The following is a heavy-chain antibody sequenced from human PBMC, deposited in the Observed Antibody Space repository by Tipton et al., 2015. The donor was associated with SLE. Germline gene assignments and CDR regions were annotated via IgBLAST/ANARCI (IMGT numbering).Heavy chain of an antibody. J-gene: IGHJ3*01. CDR2: IYPGDSDT. Sequence: QLVQSGAEVKKPGESLKISCTASGNSFGTYWIAWVRQMPGKGLEWMGIIYPGDSDTRYSPSFQGQVTISADKSVGSAFLHWSSLKASDTGIYYCARRVWGAFWGPDALDVWGQGTMVTVSS. D-gene: IGHD7-27*01. V-gene: IGHV5-51*03. CDR3: ARRVWGAFWGPDALDV. CDR1: GNSFGTYW.